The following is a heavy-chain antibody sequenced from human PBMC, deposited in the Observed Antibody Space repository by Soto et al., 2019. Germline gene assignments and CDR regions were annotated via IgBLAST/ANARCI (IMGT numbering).Heavy chain of an antibody. D-gene: IGHD2-2*01. CDR1: GGSISSGGYY. CDR3: ARGLDCSSTSSLGLGFFDP. Sequence: QVQLQESGPGLVKPSQTLSLTCTVSGGSISSGGYYWSWIRQHPGKGLEWIGYIYYSGSTYYNPSLKSRVTIPVYTSKNQCALQLSSVTAADTAVYYCARGLDCSSTSSLGLGFFDPCGQGTLVTVSS. V-gene: IGHV4-31*03. CDR2: IYYSGST. J-gene: IGHJ5*02.